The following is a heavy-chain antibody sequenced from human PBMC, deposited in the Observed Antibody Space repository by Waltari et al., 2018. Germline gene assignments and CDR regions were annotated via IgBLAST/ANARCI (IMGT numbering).Heavy chain of an antibody. D-gene: IGHD1-1*01. V-gene: IGHV1-3*01. CDR3: ARGYHRSAWIVDY. CDR1: GYTFSNYA. CDR2: INADDGNI. J-gene: IGHJ4*02. Sequence: QVQLVQSGAEVKKPGASVKVSCRASGYTFSNYAMHWLRQAPGQRPEWMGWINADDGNIKYSTHFQGRVTITRDTSASTTYLELSSVSSEDTAVYYCARGYHRSAWIVDYWGQGTLVTVSS.